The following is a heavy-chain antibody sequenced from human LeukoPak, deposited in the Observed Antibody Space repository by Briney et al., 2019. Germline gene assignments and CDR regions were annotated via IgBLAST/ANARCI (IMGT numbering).Heavy chain of an antibody. V-gene: IGHV3-30*04. CDR3: AKSYRNFDY. J-gene: IGHJ4*02. CDR1: GFTFSSYA. Sequence: GGSLRLSCAASGFTFSSYAMHWVRQAPGKGLKWVAVISYDGSNKYYADSVKGRFTVSRDNARNSLYLQMNNLRAEDTAVYYCAKSYRNFDYWGQGTLVIVSS. D-gene: IGHD1-26*01. CDR2: ISYDGSNK.